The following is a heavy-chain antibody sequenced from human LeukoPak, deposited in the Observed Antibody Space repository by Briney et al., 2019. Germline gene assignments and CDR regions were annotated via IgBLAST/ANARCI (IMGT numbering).Heavy chain of an antibody. Sequence: PGGSLRLSCAASGFTVSSSYISWVRLAPGKGLEWVSVIHSDGYTHYADSVKGRFTISRDNSQNPVYLQMNSLRAEDTAVYYCARAWEYSYAYWGQGTLVTVSS. V-gene: IGHV3-66*01. CDR3: ARAWEYSYAY. J-gene: IGHJ4*02. CDR2: IHSDGYT. CDR1: GFTVSSSY. D-gene: IGHD5-18*01.